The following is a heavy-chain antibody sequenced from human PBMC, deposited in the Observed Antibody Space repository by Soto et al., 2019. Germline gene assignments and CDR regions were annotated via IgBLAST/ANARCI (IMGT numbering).Heavy chain of an antibody. CDR2: IYYSGST. D-gene: IGHD3-16*01. V-gene: IGHV4-59*01. J-gene: IGHJ3*02. Sequence: SETLSLTCTVSGGSISSYYWSWIRQPPGKGLEWIGYIYYSGSTNYNPSLKSRVTISVDTSKNQFSLKLSSVTAADTAVYYCARGNYGAFEIWGQGTMVTVS. CDR1: GGSISSYY. CDR3: ARGNYGAFEI.